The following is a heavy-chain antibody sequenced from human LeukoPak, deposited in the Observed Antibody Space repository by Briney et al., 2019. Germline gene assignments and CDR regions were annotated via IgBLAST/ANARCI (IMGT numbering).Heavy chain of an antibody. CDR3: AKDLDNGGTALGFAFEN. J-gene: IGHJ3*02. CDR2: IWYDGSNK. D-gene: IGHD1-1*01. CDR1: GFTFSSYG. Sequence: GGSLRLSCAASGFTFSSYGMHWVRQAPGKGLEWVAVIWYDGSNKYYADSVKGRFTISRDNSKNTLYLQMNSLRAEDTAVYYWAKDLDNGGTALGFAFENWGQGTNVTVSS. V-gene: IGHV3-33*06.